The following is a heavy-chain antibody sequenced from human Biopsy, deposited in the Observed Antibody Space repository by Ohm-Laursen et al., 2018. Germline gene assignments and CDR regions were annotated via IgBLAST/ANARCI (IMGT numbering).Heavy chain of an antibody. CDR3: ARGNGPSA. D-gene: IGHD4-11*01. V-gene: IGHV3-7*04. J-gene: IGHJ5*02. Sequence: GTLSLTCAASGITFNSDWMSWVRQAPGKGLEWVAIIREHGNEEFYVDSVKGRFTISGDNARNSVYLQMNSLRAEDTAIYYCARGNGPSAWGQGTLVTVSS. CDR2: IREHGNEE. CDR1: GITFNSDW.